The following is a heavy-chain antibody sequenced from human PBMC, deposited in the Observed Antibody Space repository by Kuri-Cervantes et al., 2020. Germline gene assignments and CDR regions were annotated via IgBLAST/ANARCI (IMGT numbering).Heavy chain of an antibody. CDR1: GFIFNSYG. J-gene: IGHJ4*02. V-gene: IGHV3-23*01. CDR3: AKAPSVYYGIVGATGDY. CDR2: ISATGDRT. D-gene: IGHD1-26*01. Sequence: LSLTCAASGFIFNSYGMTWARLAPGKGLEWLSSISATGDRTFYADSVRGRVTIPRDNSKNTLYLQMNSLRAEDTAVYYCAKAPSVYYGIVGATGDYWGQGTLVTVSS.